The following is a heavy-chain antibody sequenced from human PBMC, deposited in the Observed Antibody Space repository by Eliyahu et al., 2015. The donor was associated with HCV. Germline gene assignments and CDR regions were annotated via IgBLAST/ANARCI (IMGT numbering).Heavy chain of an antibody. J-gene: IGHJ4*02. D-gene: IGHD3-10*01. Sequence: EVQLVQSGVEVKRPGESLRVSCKASGFSFINYWIGWVRPVARERPGVVGILFPGDADTRYSPSFQGQVTISADKSITTTYLQVTSLKTSDSGIYYCARHRYGSGSNPFDNWGQGTLVIVSS. V-gene: IGHV5-51*01. CDR1: GFSFINYW. CDR2: LFPGDADT. CDR3: ARHRYGSGSNPFDN.